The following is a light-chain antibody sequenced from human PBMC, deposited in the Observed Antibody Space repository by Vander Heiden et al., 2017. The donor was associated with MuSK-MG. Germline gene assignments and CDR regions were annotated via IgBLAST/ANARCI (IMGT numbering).Light chain of an antibody. CDR2: DVA. CDR1: SSDVGSYKY. V-gene: IGLV2-14*03. CDR3: SSYTRNSTVI. Sequence: QSALTQPASVSGSPGQSITIPCTGTSSDVGSYKYVSWYQQHPGPGKAHKLIIYDVANRPSGVSNRFSGSKSGNTASLTISGLQAEDEADYYCSSYTRNSTVILGGGTKLTVL. J-gene: IGLJ2*01.